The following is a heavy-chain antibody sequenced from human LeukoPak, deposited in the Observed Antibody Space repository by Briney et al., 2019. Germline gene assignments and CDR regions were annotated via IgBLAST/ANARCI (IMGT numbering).Heavy chain of an antibody. J-gene: IGHJ4*02. D-gene: IGHD6-19*01. CDR1: GFTFSSYA. CDR3: ARSSSGWYYPFDY. CDR2: ISSSSATI. V-gene: IGHV3-48*01. Sequence: GGSLRLSCAASGFTFSSYAMSWVRQAPGKGLEWISYISSSSATIFYADSVKGRVTVSRDNAKSSLFLQMNSLRAEDTAVYYCARSSSGWYYPFDYWGQGTLVTVSS.